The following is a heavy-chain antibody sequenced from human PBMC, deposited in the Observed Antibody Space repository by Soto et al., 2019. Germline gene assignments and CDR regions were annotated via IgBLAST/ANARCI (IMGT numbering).Heavy chain of an antibody. J-gene: IGHJ4*02. CDR3: ARGLGLYYFDY. CDR2: ISAYDGNT. V-gene: IGHV1-18*01. Sequence: GASVQVSCKASGYTFTNYVISWVRQAPGQGLEWMGWISAYDGNTNYAQKLQGRVTMTTDTSTSTAYMELRSLRSDDTAVYYCARGLGLYYFDYWGQGTLVTSPQ. D-gene: IGHD1-26*01. CDR1: GYTFTNYV.